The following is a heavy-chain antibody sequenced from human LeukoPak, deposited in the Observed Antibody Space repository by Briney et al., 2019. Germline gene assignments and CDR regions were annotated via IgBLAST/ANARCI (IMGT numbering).Heavy chain of an antibody. CDR2: ISSSSSTI. V-gene: IGHV3-48*02. D-gene: IGHD3-10*01. J-gene: IGHJ4*02. CDR1: GFTFSSYS. CDR3: ARVLGIGDDY. Sequence: GGSLRLSCAASGFTFSSYSMNWVRQAPGKGLEWVSYISSSSSTIYYADSVKGRFTISRDNAKNSLHLQMNSLRDEDTAVYYCARVLGIGDDYWGQGTLVTVSS.